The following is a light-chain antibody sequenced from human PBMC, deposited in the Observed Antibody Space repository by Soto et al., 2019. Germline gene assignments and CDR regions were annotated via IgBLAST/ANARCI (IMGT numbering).Light chain of an antibody. Sequence: EIALTQSPGTLSLSPGERATLSCRASQSVSSSYLAWYQQKPGQAHRLLIYGASSRSTGIPDRFSGSGSGTDFTLTISRLEPEDFAVYHCQQYGRSPYTFGQGTKLEIK. V-gene: IGKV3-20*01. J-gene: IGKJ2*01. CDR1: QSVSSSY. CDR3: QQYGRSPYT. CDR2: GAS.